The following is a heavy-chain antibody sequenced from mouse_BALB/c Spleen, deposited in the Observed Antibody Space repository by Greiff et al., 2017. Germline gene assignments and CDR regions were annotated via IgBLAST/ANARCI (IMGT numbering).Heavy chain of an antibody. CDR3: ARGRDYYGSSYVPFDY. CDR2: IYPGDGDT. D-gene: IGHD1-1*01. V-gene: IGHV1-87*01. J-gene: IGHJ2*01. CDR1: GYTFTSYW. Sequence: VKLQQSGAELARPGASVKLSCKASGYTFTSYWMQWVKQRPGQGLEWIGAIYPGDGDTRYTQKFKGKATLTADKSSSTAYMQLSSLASEDSAVYYCARGRDYYGSSYVPFDYWGQGTTLTVSS.